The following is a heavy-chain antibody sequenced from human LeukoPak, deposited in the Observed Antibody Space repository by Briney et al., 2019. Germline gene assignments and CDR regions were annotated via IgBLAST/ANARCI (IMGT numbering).Heavy chain of an antibody. J-gene: IGHJ3*02. Sequence: TGGSLRLSCAASGFTFSSYGMHWVRQAPGKGLEWVAFIRYDGSNKYYADSVKGRFTISRDNSKNTLYLQMNSLRAEDTAVYYCAKLSTSQTDAFDIWGQGTMVTVSS. D-gene: IGHD2-2*01. CDR2: IRYDGSNK. V-gene: IGHV3-30*02. CDR3: AKLSTSQTDAFDI. CDR1: GFTFSSYG.